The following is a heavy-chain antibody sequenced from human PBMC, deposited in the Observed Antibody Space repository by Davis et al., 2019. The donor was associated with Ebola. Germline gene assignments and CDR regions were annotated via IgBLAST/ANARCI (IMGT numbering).Heavy chain of an antibody. CDR2: TYSGGPT. J-gene: IGHJ2*01. CDR1: GFTVSSNH. D-gene: IGHD3-10*01. CDR3: AKEAVRRRANCYFDR. Sequence: GESLKISCEVSGFTVSSNHMSWVRQAPGKGLEWVAVTYSGGPTHYADSVKCRFIISRDNAKNSVYLQMNGLRVEDTAIYSCAKEAVRRRANCYFDRWGRGTLVTVSS. V-gene: IGHV3-66*01.